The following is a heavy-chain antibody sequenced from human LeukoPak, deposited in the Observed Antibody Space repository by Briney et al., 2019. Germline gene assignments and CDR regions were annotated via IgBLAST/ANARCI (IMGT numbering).Heavy chain of an antibody. V-gene: IGHV3-64D*09. J-gene: IGHJ6*02. CDR3: VRGYSFGPYGMDV. CDR2: ISDSGGST. D-gene: IGHD2-15*01. CDR1: GFPFSSYA. Sequence: GGSLRLSCSASGFPFSSYAMHWVRQAPGKRLENVSAISDSGGSTYYADSVKGRFTISRDNSKNTLYLQMSSLRAEDTAVYFCVRGYSFGPYGMDVWGQGTTVTVSS.